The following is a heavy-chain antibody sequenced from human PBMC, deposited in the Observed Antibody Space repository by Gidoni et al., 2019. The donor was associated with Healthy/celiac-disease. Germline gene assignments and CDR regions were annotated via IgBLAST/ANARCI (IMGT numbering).Heavy chain of an antibody. D-gene: IGHD3-10*01. J-gene: IGHJ4*02. CDR1: GGSFSGYY. Sequence: HVQLQQCGAGLLKPSETLSLTCAVYGGSFSGYYWCCIRQPQGQGLEWIGEINHRGSTNYNPALNSRVTISVDTSKNQFSLKLSSGTAADTAVYYGAGGRYGSGIVGYWGQGTLVTVSS. V-gene: IGHV4-34*01. CDR2: INHRGST. CDR3: AGGRYGSGIVGY.